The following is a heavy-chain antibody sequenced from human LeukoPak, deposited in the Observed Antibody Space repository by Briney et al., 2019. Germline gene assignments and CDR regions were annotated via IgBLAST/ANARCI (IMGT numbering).Heavy chain of an antibody. Sequence: GGSLRLSCADSGSASTFSSYAMSWVRQAPGKGLEWVSAISVSGGTYYADSVKGRSTISRDKSRNTLYLQMNSLRAEDTAVYYCAARGSGYDYYWGQGTLVTVSS. CDR2: ISVSGGT. V-gene: IGHV3-23*01. CDR1: GSASTFSSYA. D-gene: IGHD5-12*01. J-gene: IGHJ4*02. CDR3: AARGSGYDYY.